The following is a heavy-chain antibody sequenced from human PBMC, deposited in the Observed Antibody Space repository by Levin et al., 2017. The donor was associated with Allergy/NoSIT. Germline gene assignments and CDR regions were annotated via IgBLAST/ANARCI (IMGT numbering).Heavy chain of an antibody. D-gene: IGHD2-15*01. CDR3: ARYCSGGSCYSGLDY. V-gene: IGHV3-23*01. CDR1: GFTFSSYA. CDR2: ISGSGGST. Sequence: LSLTCAASGFTFSSYAMSWVRQAPGKGLEWVSAISGSGGSTYYADSVKGRFTISRDNSKNTLYLQMNSLRAEDTAVYYCARYCSGGSCYSGLDYWGQGTLVTVSS. J-gene: IGHJ4*02.